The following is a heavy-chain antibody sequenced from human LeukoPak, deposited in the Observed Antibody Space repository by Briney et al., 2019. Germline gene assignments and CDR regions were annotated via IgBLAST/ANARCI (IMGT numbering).Heavy chain of an antibody. CDR2: INHSGST. CDR1: GGSFSGYY. V-gene: IGHV4-34*01. D-gene: IGHD1-26*01. J-gene: IGHJ6*03. CDR3: ARFDSGSYSPYYYYYMDV. Sequence: PSETLSLTCAVYGGSFSGYYWSWIRQPPGKGLEWIGEINHSGSTNYNPSLKSRVTISVDTSKNQFSLKLSSVTAADTAVYYCARFDSGSYSPYYYYYMDVWGQGTTVTVSS.